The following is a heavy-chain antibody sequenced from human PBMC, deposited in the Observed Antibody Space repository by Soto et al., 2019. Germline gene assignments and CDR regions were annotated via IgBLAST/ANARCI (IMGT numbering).Heavy chain of an antibody. D-gene: IGHD3-22*01. J-gene: IGHJ4*02. Sequence: QVQLVQSGPEEKKPGASVKVSCKASGYTFTNYAIHWVRQAPGRGLEWMGWINAGNGDTEYSQKFQSRVTFTRDASARTAYMELSSLRSEDTAVYYCARDQGYNDRSGYYYYWGQGTLVTVSS. V-gene: IGHV1-3*05. CDR2: INAGNGDT. CDR1: GYTFTNYA. CDR3: ARDQGYNDRSGYYYY.